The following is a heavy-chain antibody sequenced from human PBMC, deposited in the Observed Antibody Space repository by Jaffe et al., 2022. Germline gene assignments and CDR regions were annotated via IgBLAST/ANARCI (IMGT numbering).Heavy chain of an antibody. J-gene: IGHJ6*03. V-gene: IGHV4-38-2*02. Sequence: QVQLQESGPGLVKPSETLSLTCAVSGYSISSGYYWGWIRQPPGKGLEWIGSIYHSGSTYYNPSLKSRVTISVDTSKNQFSLKLSSVTAADTAVYYCAREVDRYFDWSLSLYYYYYYYMDVWGKGTTVTVSS. CDR3: AREVDRYFDWSLSLYYYYYYYMDV. CDR1: GYSISSGYY. D-gene: IGHD3-9*01. CDR2: IYHSGST.